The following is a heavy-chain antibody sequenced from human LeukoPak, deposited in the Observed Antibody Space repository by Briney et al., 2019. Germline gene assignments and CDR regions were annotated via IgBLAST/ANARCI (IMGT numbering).Heavy chain of an antibody. CDR3: AKAARVIYGSGSYLCDY. Sequence: PGGSLRLSCAASGFTFSSYGMSWVRQAPGKGLEWVSAISGSGGSTYYADSVKGRFTISRDNSKNTLYLQMNSLRAEDTAVYYCAKAARVIYGSGSYLCDYWGQGTLVTVSS. V-gene: IGHV3-23*01. CDR1: GFTFSSYG. D-gene: IGHD3-10*01. CDR2: ISGSGGST. J-gene: IGHJ4*02.